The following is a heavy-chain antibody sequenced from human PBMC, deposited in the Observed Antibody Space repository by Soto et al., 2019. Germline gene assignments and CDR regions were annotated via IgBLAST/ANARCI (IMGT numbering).Heavy chain of an antibody. CDR2: INPNSGGT. V-gene: IGHV1-2*04. J-gene: IGHJ6*02. Sequence: ASVKVSCKASGYTFTGYYMHWVRQAPGQGLEWMGWINPNSGGTNYAQKFQGWVTMTRDTSISTAYMELSRLRSDDTAVYYCAGGGRAGLLLLSYYYYGMDVWGQGTTVTVSS. CDR3: AGGGRAGLLLLSYYYYGMDV. D-gene: IGHD3-22*01. CDR1: GYTFTGYY.